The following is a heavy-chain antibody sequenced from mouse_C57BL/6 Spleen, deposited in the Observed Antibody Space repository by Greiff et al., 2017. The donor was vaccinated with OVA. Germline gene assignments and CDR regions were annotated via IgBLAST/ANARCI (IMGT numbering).Heavy chain of an antibody. CDR2: INPSSGYT. Sequence: VQLQQSGAELAKPGASVKLSCKASGYTFTSYWMHWVKQRPGQGLEWIGYINPSSGYTKYNQKFKDKATLTADKSSSPAYMQLSNLTYEDSAVDYCAREGELLPAWCADWGKGTLVTVSA. V-gene: IGHV1-7*01. CDR3: AREGELLPAWCAD. D-gene: IGHD1-1*01. CDR1: GYTFTSYW. J-gene: IGHJ3*01.